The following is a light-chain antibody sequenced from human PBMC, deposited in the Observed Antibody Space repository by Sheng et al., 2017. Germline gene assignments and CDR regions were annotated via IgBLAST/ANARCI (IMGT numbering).Light chain of an antibody. Sequence: SYVLTQPPSVSVAPGQTATITCGGDNLGSTVCALVPATSQATAPVLVVYDDSDRPSGIPERFSGSHSGTTATLAIRRVEVGDEADYYCQVWDRSTGHYVFGTGTQVTVL. CDR1: NLGSTV. CDR2: DDS. CDR3: QVWDRSTGHYV. J-gene: IGLJ1*01. V-gene: IGLV3-21*02.